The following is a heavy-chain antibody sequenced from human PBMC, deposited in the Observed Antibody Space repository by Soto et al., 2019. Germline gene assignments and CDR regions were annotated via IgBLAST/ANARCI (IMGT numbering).Heavy chain of an antibody. J-gene: IGHJ4*02. CDR1: GFTFSSYW. CDR2: IKQDGSEK. D-gene: IGHD6-13*01. Sequence: GGSLRLSCAASGFTFSSYWMSWVRQAPGKGLEWVANIKQDGSEKYYVDSVKGRFTISRDNAKNSLYLQMNSLRAEDTAVYYCARVLAAFGAAADFDYWGQGTLVTVSS. V-gene: IGHV3-7*01. CDR3: ARVLAAFGAAADFDY.